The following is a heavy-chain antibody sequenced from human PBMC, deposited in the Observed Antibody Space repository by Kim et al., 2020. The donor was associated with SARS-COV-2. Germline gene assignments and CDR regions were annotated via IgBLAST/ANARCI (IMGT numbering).Heavy chain of an antibody. V-gene: IGHV7-4-1*02. J-gene: IGHJ4*02. CDR3: AREGVYYGDYSYFDY. D-gene: IGHD4-17*01. Sequence: QGFTGRFVFSLDTSVSTAYLQISSLKAEDTAVYYCAREGVYYGDYSYFDYWGQGTLVTVSS.